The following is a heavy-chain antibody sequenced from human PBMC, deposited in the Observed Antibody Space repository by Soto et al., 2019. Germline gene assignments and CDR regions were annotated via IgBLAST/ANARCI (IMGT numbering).Heavy chain of an antibody. CDR1: GFTFRRYW. CDR2: IDSDGSTT. Sequence: VQVVESGGGLVQPGGSLRLSCAASGFTFRRYWMHWVRQAPGKGLVWVSRIDSDGSTTQYEDSVRGRVTIYRDNAKNTRFLQLNSLRAEDTAVYYCARDGDSGYYLGPFDYWGQGTLVTVSS. J-gene: IGHJ4*02. CDR3: ARDGDSGYYLGPFDY. V-gene: IGHV3-74*03. D-gene: IGHD3-22*01.